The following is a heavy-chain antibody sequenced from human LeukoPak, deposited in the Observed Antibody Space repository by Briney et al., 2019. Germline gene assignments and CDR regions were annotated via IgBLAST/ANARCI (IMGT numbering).Heavy chain of an antibody. J-gene: IGHJ4*02. CDR3: ARHGRTGSGSWYGAFDY. CDR1: GGSISSSSYY. Sequence: SETLCLTCTVSGGSISSSSYYWGWIRQPPGKGLEWIGSIYYSGNTYYNPSLKSRVTISVDTSKNQFSLRLSSVTAADTAVYYCARHGRTGSGSWYGAFDYWGQGTLVTVSS. V-gene: IGHV4-39*01. CDR2: IYYSGNT. D-gene: IGHD6-13*01.